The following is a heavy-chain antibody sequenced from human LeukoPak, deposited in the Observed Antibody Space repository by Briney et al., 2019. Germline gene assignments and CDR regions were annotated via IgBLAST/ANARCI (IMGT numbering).Heavy chain of an antibody. D-gene: IGHD4-17*01. V-gene: IGHV3-9*01. J-gene: IGHJ4*02. Sequence: PGGSLRLSCAASGVTFNDYAMHWVRQAPGKGLEWVSGIGWNSGSIVYADSVKGRFTISRDNAKNSLYLHMTSLRAEDTALYYCAKTAGYGDYVSPFDYWGQGTLVIVSS. CDR2: IGWNSGSI. CDR3: AKTAGYGDYVSPFDY. CDR1: GVTFNDYA.